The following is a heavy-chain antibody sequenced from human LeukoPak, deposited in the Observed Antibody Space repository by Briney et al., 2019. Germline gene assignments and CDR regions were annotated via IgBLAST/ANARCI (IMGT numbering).Heavy chain of an antibody. V-gene: IGHV1-8*01. D-gene: IGHD6-19*01. CDR1: GYTFTSYD. CDR3: AKSDSPGIAVAGVYFDS. Sequence: ASVKVSCKASGYTFTSYDINWVRQATGQGLEWMGWMNPNSGNTGYAQKFQGRVTMTRNTSISTAYMELSSLRSEDTAVYYCAKSDSPGIAVAGVYFDSWGQGALVTVSS. CDR2: MNPNSGNT. J-gene: IGHJ4*02.